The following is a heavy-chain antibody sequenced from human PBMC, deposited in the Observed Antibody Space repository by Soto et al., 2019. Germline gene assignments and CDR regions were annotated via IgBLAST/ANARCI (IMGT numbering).Heavy chain of an antibody. V-gene: IGHV1-69*01. CDR2: IIPIFGTT. CDR1: GGTFSNDA. CDR3: ATWLRTANYGMYV. D-gene: IGHD5-12*01. J-gene: IGHJ6*02. Sequence: QEQLVQAGAEVKKPGSSVRISCRASGGTFSNDAVSWVRQAPGQGLQWMGGIIPIFGTTHYAQKFQGRVTITADESTATAYMELRSVTSEDTAVYYCATWLRTANYGMYVWGQGSAFTVSS.